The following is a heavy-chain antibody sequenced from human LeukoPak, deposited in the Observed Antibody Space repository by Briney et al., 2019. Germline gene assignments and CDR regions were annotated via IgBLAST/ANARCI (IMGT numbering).Heavy chain of an antibody. CDR2: ISYSGST. Sequence: RTSETLSLTCTVSGGSIRSSYYYWGWIRQPPGKGLEWIGYISYSGSTNYNPSLKSRVTISVDTSKNQFSLRLSSVTAADTAVYYCAREGPKTGVADVRYFDYWGQGTLVTVSS. J-gene: IGHJ4*02. V-gene: IGHV4-61*01. CDR1: GGSIRSSYYY. CDR3: AREGPKTGVADVRYFDY. D-gene: IGHD2-15*01.